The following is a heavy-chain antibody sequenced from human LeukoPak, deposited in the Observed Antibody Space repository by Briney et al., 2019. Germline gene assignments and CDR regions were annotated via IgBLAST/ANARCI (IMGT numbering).Heavy chain of an antibody. Sequence: ASVKVSCKASGYTFTGYYMHWVRQAPGQGLEWMGWINPNSGGTNYAQKFQGRVTMTRDTSISTAYMELSRLRSDDTAVYYCAREHGSGSCGFDYWGQGTLVTVSS. CDR2: INPNSGGT. CDR1: GYTFTGYY. V-gene: IGHV1-2*02. J-gene: IGHJ4*02. D-gene: IGHD3-10*01. CDR3: AREHGSGSCGFDY.